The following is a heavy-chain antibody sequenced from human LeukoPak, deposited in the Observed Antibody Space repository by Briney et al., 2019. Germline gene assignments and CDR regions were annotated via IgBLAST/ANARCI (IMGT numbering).Heavy chain of an antibody. D-gene: IGHD2-2*01. CDR1: GYIFLSYS. V-gene: IGHV1-18*01. CDR2: ISPKTGNT. J-gene: IGHJ4*01. Sequence: ASVKVSCKASGYIFLSYSFSWVRRAPGQGLEWMGWISPKTGNTNFAQKFQGRGTLTTDTPTTTAYMQLKSLRSDDTAVYYCXRDETRDIVVVPAATRFD. CDR3: XRDETRDIVVVPAATRFD.